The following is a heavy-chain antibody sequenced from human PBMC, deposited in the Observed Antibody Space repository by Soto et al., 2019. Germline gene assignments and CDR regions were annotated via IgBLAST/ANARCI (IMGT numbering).Heavy chain of an antibody. J-gene: IGHJ6*02. Sequence: SETLSLTCSVSGGPIRSSTYYWGWIRQPPGKGLQWIGTIYYTGDTHYTPSLQSRVTISLDTPNNQFSLNLSSVTAADSAVYYCARLQGVCNGHETSYYYYGMDVWGQGTTVTVSS. CDR2: IYYTGDT. CDR1: GGPIRSSTYY. V-gene: IGHV4-39*01. CDR3: ARLQGVCNGHETSYYYYGMDV. D-gene: IGHD2-8*01.